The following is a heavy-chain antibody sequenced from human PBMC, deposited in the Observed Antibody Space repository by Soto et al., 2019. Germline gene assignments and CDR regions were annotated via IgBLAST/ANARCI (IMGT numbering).Heavy chain of an antibody. Sequence: VQLVESGGGVVQPGRSLRLSCAASGFTFSDYAMHWVRQAPGKGLEWVAVVSHDGRNTHYADSVKGRFTISRESSKNTVSLEMTSLRAEDTAVYYCAKGGGQWLVTSDFNYWGQGDLVTVSS. J-gene: IGHJ4*02. CDR1: GFTFSDYA. CDR3: AKGGGQWLVTSDFNY. V-gene: IGHV3-30*18. D-gene: IGHD6-19*01. CDR2: VSHDGRNT.